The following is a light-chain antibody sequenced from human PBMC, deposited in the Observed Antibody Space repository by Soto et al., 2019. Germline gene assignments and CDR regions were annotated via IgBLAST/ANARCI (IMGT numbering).Light chain of an antibody. CDR1: QSISSW. V-gene: IGKV1-5*01. J-gene: IGKJ1*01. CDR3: QQCNTFWT. CDR2: DVS. Sequence: DIQMTQSPSTLSASVGDRVTITCRASQSISSWLAWYQQKPGKVPKLLIYDVSTLESGVPSRFSGSGSGTEFTLTISSLQPDDSATYYCQQCNTFWTFGQGTKVEIK.